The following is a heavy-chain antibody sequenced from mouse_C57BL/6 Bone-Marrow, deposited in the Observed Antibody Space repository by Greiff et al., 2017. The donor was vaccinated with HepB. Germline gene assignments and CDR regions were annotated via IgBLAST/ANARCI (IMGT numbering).Heavy chain of an antibody. CDR3: ARGGLRLRVDY. J-gene: IGHJ2*01. V-gene: IGHV1-55*01. CDR1: GYTFTSYW. CDR2: IYPGSGST. Sequence: QVQLKQPGAELVKPGASVKMSCKASGYTFTSYWITWVKQRPGQGLEWIGDIYPGSGSTNYNEKFKSKATLTVDTSSSTAYMQLSSLTAEDAAVYYCARGGLRLRVDYWGQGTTLTVSS. D-gene: IGHD3-2*02.